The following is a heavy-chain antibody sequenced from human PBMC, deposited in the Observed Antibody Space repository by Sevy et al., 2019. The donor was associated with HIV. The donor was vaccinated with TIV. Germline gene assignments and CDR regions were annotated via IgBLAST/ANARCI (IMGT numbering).Heavy chain of an antibody. CDR2: IWYDGSNK. D-gene: IGHD3-10*01. CDR1: GFTFSSYG. V-gene: IGHV3-33*01. J-gene: IGHJ6*02. CDR3: ARDPVYYGSGSYVDNYYGMDV. Sequence: GGSLRLSCAASGFTFSSYGMHWVRQAPGKGLEWVAVIWYDGSNKYYADSVKSRFTISRDNSKNTLYLQMTSLRAEDTAVYYCARDPVYYGSGSYVDNYYGMDVWGQGTTVTVSS.